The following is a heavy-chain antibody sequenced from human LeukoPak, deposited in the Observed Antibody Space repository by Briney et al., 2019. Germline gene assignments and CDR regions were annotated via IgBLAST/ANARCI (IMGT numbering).Heavy chain of an antibody. Sequence: PGGSLRLSCEASGFTFSGSAMHWVRQASGKGLEWVGRIRSTTDTAYAGSVKGRFTISRDDSKNTAYLQMNSLKTEDTAVYYCTRLRHSNTDYYYYYGMDVWGQGTTVTVSS. J-gene: IGHJ6*02. D-gene: IGHD2/OR15-2a*01. V-gene: IGHV3-73*01. CDR2: IRSTTDT. CDR1: GFTFSGSA. CDR3: TRLRHSNTDYYYYYGMDV.